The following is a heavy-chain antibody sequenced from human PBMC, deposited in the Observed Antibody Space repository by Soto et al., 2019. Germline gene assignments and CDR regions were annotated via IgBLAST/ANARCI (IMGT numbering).Heavy chain of an antibody. J-gene: IGHJ4*02. Sequence: QVQLQESGPGLVKPSETLSLTCTVSGGSVSSGSDYWSWIRQPPGKGLEWIGYIYYRGSTNYNPSLKRRVTISLDASKNQFSLKLSSVTAADTAVYYCARGLQLWTLDYWGQGTLVTVSS. D-gene: IGHD5-18*01. CDR2: IYYRGST. V-gene: IGHV4-61*01. CDR3: ARGLQLWTLDY. CDR1: GGSVSSGSDY.